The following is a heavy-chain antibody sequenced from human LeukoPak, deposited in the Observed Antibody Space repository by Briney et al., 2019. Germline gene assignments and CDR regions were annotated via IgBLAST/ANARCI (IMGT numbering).Heavy chain of an antibody. CDR1: GGSISSSSYY. V-gene: IGHV3-23*01. CDR2: ISGSGGST. CDR3: AKSGYGHSWGYYYYYMDV. J-gene: IGHJ6*03. Sequence: TSETLSLTCTVSGGSISSSSYYWGWVRQAPGKGLEWVSAISGSGGSTYYADSVKGRFTISRDNSKNTLYLQMNSLRAEDTAVYYCAKSGYGHSWGYYYYYMDVWGKGTTVTVSS. D-gene: IGHD5-12*01.